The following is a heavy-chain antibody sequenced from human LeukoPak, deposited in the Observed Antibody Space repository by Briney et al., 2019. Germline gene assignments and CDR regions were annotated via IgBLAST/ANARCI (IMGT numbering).Heavy chain of an antibody. J-gene: IGHJ4*02. D-gene: IGHD6-19*01. CDR3: ARGAPLKGDSIAVAGPPDY. CDR2: IYHSGTL. Sequence: PSETLSLTCTVSGYSIRSAYYWGWIRQPPGKGLEWIGSIYHSGTLYYNPSLKSRVTISVDTSKNQFSLKLTSVTAADTAVYYCARGAPLKGDSIAVAGPPDYWGQGTLVTVSS. V-gene: IGHV4-38-2*02. CDR1: GYSIRSAYY.